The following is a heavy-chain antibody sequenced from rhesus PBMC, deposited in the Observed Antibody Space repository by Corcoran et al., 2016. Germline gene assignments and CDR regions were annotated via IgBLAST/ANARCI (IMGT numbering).Heavy chain of an antibody. CDR3: ARRGYSNYGNYFDY. V-gene: IGHV3-178*01. J-gene: IGHJ4*01. D-gene: IGHD4-23*01. Sequence: EVQLVESGGGLAKPGGSLRLSCAASGFTFSSYWMNWVRQAPGKGLEWVSRISNGGGSTWYADSVKGRFTISRENAKNTLDLQMNSLRAEDTAVYYCARRGYSNYGNYFDYWGQGVLVTVSS. CDR2: ISNGGGST. CDR1: GFTFSSYW.